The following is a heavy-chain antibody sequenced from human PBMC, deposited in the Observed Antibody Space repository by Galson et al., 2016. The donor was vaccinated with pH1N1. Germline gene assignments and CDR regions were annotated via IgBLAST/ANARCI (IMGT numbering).Heavy chain of an antibody. V-gene: IGHV1-3*01. CDR1: GYTFTSYV. J-gene: IGHJ5*01. D-gene: IGHD2-15*01. Sequence: SVKVSCKASGYTFTSYVIHWVRQAPGQRLEWMGWFNAVNGHTKYSQKFQDRVTITTDTSASTAYMELSSLRSEDTALYYCARGPQIVVVEAATPGWFDSWGQGTQVTVSS. CDR3: ARGPQIVVVEAATPGWFDS. CDR2: FNAVNGHT.